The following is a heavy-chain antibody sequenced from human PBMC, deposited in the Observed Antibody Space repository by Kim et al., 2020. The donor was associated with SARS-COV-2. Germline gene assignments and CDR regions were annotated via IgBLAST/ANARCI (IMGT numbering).Heavy chain of an antibody. J-gene: IGHJ3*02. D-gene: IGHD3-9*01. Sequence: RVTISVDTSKNQFSLKLSSVTAADTAVYYCARGFHYDILTGYSKGDAFDIWGQGTMVTVSS. CDR3: ARGFHYDILTGYSKGDAFDI. V-gene: IGHV4-34*01.